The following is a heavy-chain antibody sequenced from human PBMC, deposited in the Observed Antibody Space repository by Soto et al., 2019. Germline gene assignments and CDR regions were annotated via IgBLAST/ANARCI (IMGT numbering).Heavy chain of an antibody. V-gene: IGHV3-23*01. D-gene: IGHD4-17*01. CDR3: AKGSVGYGDCPYYYYYYYMDV. Sequence: GGSLRLSCAASGFTFSGYAMSWVRQAPGKGLEWVSAISGSGGSKYYADSVKGRFTISRDNSKNTRYLQMNSLRAEDTAVYYCAKGSVGYGDCPYYYYYYYMDVWGKGTTVTVSS. J-gene: IGHJ6*03. CDR1: GFTFSGYA. CDR2: ISGSGGSK.